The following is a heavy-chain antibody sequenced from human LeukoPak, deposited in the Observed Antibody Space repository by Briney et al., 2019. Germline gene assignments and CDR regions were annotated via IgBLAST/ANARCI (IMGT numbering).Heavy chain of an antibody. V-gene: IGHV3-74*01. J-gene: IGHJ4*02. D-gene: IGHD1-26*01. Sequence: GGSLRLSCAASGFIFSSHCMHWVRQAPGKGLIWISRINTDGSSTTYADSVKSRFTVSRDNAKNTLYLQMNSLRAEDTAVYFCARSGGSNQPYDYWGRGILVTVSS. CDR2: INTDGSST. CDR3: ARSGGSNQPYDY. CDR1: GFIFSSHC.